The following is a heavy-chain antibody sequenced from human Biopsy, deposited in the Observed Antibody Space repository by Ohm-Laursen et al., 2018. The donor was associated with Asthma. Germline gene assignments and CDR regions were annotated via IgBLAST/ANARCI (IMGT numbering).Heavy chain of an antibody. CDR2: ISYDGNHK. V-gene: IGHV3-30*18. CDR3: AKRRGYSGHDNDY. J-gene: IGHJ4*02. Sequence: SLRLSCAASGFAFDSYAMYWIRQAPGKGLEWVAVISYDGNHKFYEDSVKGRFTISRDNSKNTLYLQMNSLRTEDTAVYYCAKRRGYSGHDNDYWGQGTLVIVSS. CDR1: GFAFDSYA. D-gene: IGHD5-12*01.